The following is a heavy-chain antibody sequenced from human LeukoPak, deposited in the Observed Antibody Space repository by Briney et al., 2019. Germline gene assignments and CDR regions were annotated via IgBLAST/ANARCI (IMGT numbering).Heavy chain of an antibody. D-gene: IGHD2-2*01. CDR2: ISGSDNSA. Sequence: QPGGSLRLSCAASGFSFSSYAMNWVRQAPGKGLEWVSSISGSDNSAYYADSVKGRFTVSRDNSKNTLYLQMNSLRAEDTAVYYCARADCSSTSCYGPTDYWGQGTLVTVSS. V-gene: IGHV3-23*01. CDR3: ARADCSSTSCYGPTDY. J-gene: IGHJ4*02. CDR1: GFSFSSYA.